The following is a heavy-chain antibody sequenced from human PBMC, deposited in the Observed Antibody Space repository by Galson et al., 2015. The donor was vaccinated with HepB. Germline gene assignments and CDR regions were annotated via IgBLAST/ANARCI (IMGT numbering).Heavy chain of an antibody. CDR1: GFTFDDYT. CDR2: ISWDGGST. D-gene: IGHD2-8*01. J-gene: IGHJ6*03. V-gene: IGHV3-43*01. Sequence: SLRLSCAASGFTFDDYTMHWVRQAPGKGLEWVSLISWDGGSTYYADSVKGRFTISRDNSKNSLYLQMNSLRTEDTALYYCAKDYCTNGVCYLGVFSYMDVWGKGTTVTVSS. CDR3: AKDYCTNGVCYLGVFSYMDV.